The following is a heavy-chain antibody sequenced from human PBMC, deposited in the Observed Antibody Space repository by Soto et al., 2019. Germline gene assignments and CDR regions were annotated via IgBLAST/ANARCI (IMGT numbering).Heavy chain of an antibody. CDR1: GGSISRGDFS. V-gene: IGHV4-30-2*01. Sequence: SETLSLTCVVSGGSISRGDFSWTWIRQPPGKGLEWVGYIYRSGSTYYNPSLKSPVSISLDKSKNQFSLNLASVTAADTAVYYGARGKTNYLFDLGGQGHLDT. D-gene: IGHD3-10*01. CDR3: ARGKTNYLFDL. CDR2: IYRSGST. J-gene: IGHJ4*02.